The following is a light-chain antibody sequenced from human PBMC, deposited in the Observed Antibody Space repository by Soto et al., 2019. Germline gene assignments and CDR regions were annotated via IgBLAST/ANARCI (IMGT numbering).Light chain of an antibody. CDR2: DAS. J-gene: IGKJ5*01. CDR3: QQYKSYPPIT. Sequence: DILMTQSPSTLSASVGDRATITCRASQSILTRLAWYQQKPGKAPKLLIYDASNLQSGVPSRFSGSGSGTEFTLTISSLQPDDFAAFYCQQYKSYPPITFGQGTRLESK. V-gene: IGKV1-5*01. CDR1: QSILTR.